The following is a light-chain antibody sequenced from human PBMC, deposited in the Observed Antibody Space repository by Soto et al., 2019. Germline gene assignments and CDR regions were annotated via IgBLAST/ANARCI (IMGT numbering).Light chain of an antibody. CDR2: VAS. V-gene: IGKV1-39*01. CDR3: QQANSFPIT. CDR1: QNIGRF. J-gene: IGKJ5*01. Sequence: DIQMTQSPFSLSASVGDRVTITCRASQNIGRFLNWHQQKPGKAPNVLINVASTLQSGVPPRFSGSGSGTDFTLTISSLQPEDFATYFCQQANSFPITFGQGTRLEIK.